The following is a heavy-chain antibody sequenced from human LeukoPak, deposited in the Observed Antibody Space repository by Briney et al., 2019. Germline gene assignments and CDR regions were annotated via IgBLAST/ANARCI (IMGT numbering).Heavy chain of an antibody. CDR2: INPNSGGT. J-gene: IGHJ4*02. D-gene: IGHD1-1*01. CDR1: GYTFTGYY. V-gene: IGHV1-2*02. CDR3: ARSGGTISSLADFDY. Sequence: ASVKVSCKASGYTFTGYYMHWVRQAPGQGLEWMGWINPNSGGTNYAQKFQGRVTMTRDTSISTAYMELRSLRSDDTAVYYCARSGGTISSLADFDYWGQGTLVTVSS.